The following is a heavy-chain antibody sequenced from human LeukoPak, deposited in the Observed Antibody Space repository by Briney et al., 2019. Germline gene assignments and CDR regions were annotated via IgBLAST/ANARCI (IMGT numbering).Heavy chain of an antibody. CDR2: ISSSSNTI. J-gene: IGHJ6*03. D-gene: IGHD3-10*01. V-gene: IGHV3-48*01. CDR3: ARWALYYNYYMDV. Sequence: SGGSLRLSCAASGFTFSSYTMNWVRQAPGKGLEWVSYISSSSNTIYYADSVKGRLTISRDNAKNSLYLQMNSLRAEDTAVYYCARWALYYNYYMDVWGKGTTVTVSS. CDR1: GFTFSSYT.